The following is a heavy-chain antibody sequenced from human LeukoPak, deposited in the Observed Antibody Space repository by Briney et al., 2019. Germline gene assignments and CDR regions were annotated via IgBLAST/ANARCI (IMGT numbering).Heavy chain of an antibody. J-gene: IGHJ4*02. D-gene: IGHD4-11*01. Sequence: SETLSLTCAVYGGSFSAYYWSWIRQPAGKGLEWIGRIYTSGSTNYNPSLKSRVTMSVDTSKNQFSLKLSSVTAADTAVYYCAREGGTFTVTAFDYWGQGTLVTVSS. CDR3: AREGGTFTVTAFDY. CDR1: GGSFSAYY. CDR2: IYTSGST. V-gene: IGHV4-4*07.